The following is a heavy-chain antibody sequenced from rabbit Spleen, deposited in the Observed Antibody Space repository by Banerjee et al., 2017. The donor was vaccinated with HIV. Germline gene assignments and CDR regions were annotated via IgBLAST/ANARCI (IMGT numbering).Heavy chain of an antibody. CDR3: ARKSNGDGAGYLL. D-gene: IGHD2-1*01. Sequence: QEQLVESGGGLVQPEGSLTLTSTASGFSFSSHYMCWVRQAPGKGLEWIGCIYAGSSGSTYYASWAKGRFTISKTSSTTVTLQMNSLTAADTATYFCARKSNGDGAGYLLWGQGTLVTVS. CDR2: IYAGSSGST. V-gene: IGHV1S45*01. J-gene: IGHJ4*01. CDR1: GFSFSSHY.